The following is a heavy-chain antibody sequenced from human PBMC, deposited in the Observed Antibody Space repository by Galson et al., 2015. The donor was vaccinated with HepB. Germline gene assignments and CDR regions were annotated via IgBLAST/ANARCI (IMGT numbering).Heavy chain of an antibody. Sequence: SLRLSCAASGFTFSDYYMSWIRQAPGKGLEWVSYISSSSYTNYADSVKGRFTISRDNAKNSLYLQMNSLRAEDTAVYYCARDRRGPYCSGGSCLVPRNWYFDLWGRGTLVTVSS. D-gene: IGHD2-15*01. J-gene: IGHJ2*01. CDR3: ARDRRGPYCSGGSCLVPRNWYFDL. V-gene: IGHV3-11*06. CDR1: GFTFSDYY. CDR2: ISSSSYT.